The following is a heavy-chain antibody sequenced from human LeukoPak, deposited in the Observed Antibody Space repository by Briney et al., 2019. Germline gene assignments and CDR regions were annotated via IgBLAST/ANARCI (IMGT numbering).Heavy chain of an antibody. CDR1: GFIFTHYW. CDR2: IMEDGGDK. Sequence: PGGSLRLSCAASGFIFTHYWMTWVRQAPGKGLEWVANIMEDGGDKQYVYSVKGRFTTSRDNAKNSVYLQMDGLRAEDTAVYYCVRDRDYYVFDLWGQGTLVTVSS. J-gene: IGHJ4*02. CDR3: VRDRDYYVFDL. D-gene: IGHD3-10*02. V-gene: IGHV3-7*01.